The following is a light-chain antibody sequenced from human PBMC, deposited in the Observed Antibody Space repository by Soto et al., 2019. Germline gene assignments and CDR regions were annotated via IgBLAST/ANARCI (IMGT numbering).Light chain of an antibody. CDR3: QEYNDWRPIT. J-gene: IGKJ4*01. Sequence: EIVMTQSPSTLFAPPGERAIPSCRDSQSVSILLAWYQQKPGQAPRLLIYGASTRAPGIPVRFSGSGSGTEFTLTITSLQSEDFAVYYCQEYNDWRPITFGGGTKVDIK. CDR1: QSVSIL. V-gene: IGKV3-15*01. CDR2: GAS.